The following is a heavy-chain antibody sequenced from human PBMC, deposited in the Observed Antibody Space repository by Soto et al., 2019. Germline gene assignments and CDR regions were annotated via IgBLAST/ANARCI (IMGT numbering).Heavy chain of an antibody. V-gene: IGHV3-7*03. CDR3: ARDGYSNYDAFDI. J-gene: IGHJ3*02. CDR1: GFTFSSYW. CDR2: IKKDGSEK. Sequence: GGSLRLSCAASGFTFSSYWMSWVRQAPGKGLEWVANIKKDGSEKYYVDSVKGRFTISRDNAKNSLYLQMNSLRAEDTALYYCARDGYSNYDAFDIWGQGTMVTVSS. D-gene: IGHD4-4*01.